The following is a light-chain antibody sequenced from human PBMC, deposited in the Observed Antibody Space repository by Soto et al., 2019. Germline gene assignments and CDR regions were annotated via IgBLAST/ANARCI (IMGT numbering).Light chain of an antibody. J-gene: IGKJ2*01. V-gene: IGKV2-30*02. CDR3: MQGTHWSPYT. CDR2: KVS. CDR1: QSLVHSDGNTY. Sequence: DVVMTQSPLSLPVTLGQPASISCRSSQSLVHSDGNTYLNWFHQRPGQSPRRLIYKVSNRDSGVPERFSGSGSDTDFTLKISGVEAEDVGVYYCMQGTHWSPYTFGQGTKLEIK.